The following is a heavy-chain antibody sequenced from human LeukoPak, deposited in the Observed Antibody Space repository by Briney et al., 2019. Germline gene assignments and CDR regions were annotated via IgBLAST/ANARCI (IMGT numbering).Heavy chain of an antibody. CDR2: ISYDGSNK. Sequence: GGSLRLSCAASGFTFSSYGMHWVRQAPGKGLEWVAVISYDGSNKYYADSVKGRFTISRDNSKNTPYLQMNSLRAEDTAVYYCANGCSSTSCYDAWGQGTLVTVSS. CDR1: GFTFSSYG. CDR3: ANGCSSTSCYDA. V-gene: IGHV3-30*18. D-gene: IGHD2-2*01. J-gene: IGHJ5*02.